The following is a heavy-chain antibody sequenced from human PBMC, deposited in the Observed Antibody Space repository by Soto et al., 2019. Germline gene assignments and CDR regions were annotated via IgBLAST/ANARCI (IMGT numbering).Heavy chain of an antibody. Sequence: GSLRLSCAASGFTFSTYAMSWVRQAPGKGLEWVSAISGSGSSTYYADSVKGRFTISRDNSKNTLYLQMNSLRAEDTAVYYCAKDETWIQLWLDYWGQGTLVTVSS. V-gene: IGHV3-23*01. CDR3: AKDETWIQLWLDY. CDR2: ISGSGSST. D-gene: IGHD5-18*01. J-gene: IGHJ4*02. CDR1: GFTFSTYA.